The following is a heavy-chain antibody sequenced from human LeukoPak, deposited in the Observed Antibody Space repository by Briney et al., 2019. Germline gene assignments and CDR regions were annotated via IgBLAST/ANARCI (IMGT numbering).Heavy chain of an antibody. Sequence: SETLSLTCTVSGGSISSSSYYWGWIRQPPGKGLEWIGSIYYSGSTYYNPSLKSRVTISVDTSKNQFSLKLSSVTAADTAVYYCARHLWTSGWYGDGYFDYWGQGTLVTVSS. V-gene: IGHV4-39*01. CDR3: ARHLWTSGWYGDGYFDY. CDR1: GGSISSSSYY. D-gene: IGHD6-19*01. J-gene: IGHJ4*02. CDR2: IYYSGST.